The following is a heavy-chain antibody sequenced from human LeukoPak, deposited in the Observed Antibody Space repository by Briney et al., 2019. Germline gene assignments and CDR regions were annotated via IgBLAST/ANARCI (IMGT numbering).Heavy chain of an antibody. CDR3: TKDNGYYFDY. J-gene: IGHJ4*02. Sequence: GGSLRLSCAASGFNFDAYAIHWVRQAPGKGLEGVAGISWDSVSIIYGDSVKGRFTISRDNAKNSLYLQMNSLRAEDTALYYCTKDNGYYFDYWGQGTLVTVSS. CDR1: GFNFDAYA. CDR2: ISWDSVSI. V-gene: IGHV3-9*01.